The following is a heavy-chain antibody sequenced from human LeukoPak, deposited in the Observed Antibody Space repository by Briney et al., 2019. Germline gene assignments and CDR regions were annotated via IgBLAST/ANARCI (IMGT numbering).Heavy chain of an antibody. CDR1: GGSISSYS. CDR2: LYYSGRT. J-gene: IGHJ2*01. V-gene: IGHV4-59*12. Sequence: PSETLSLTCTVSGGSISSYSWGWIRQPPGKGLEWIGYLYYSGRTHSNPSLNSRVTISEDTSKNQFSLKLSSVTAADTAVYYCASGKPLSWYFDLWGRGTPVTVSS. CDR3: ASGKPLSWYFDL. D-gene: IGHD1-14*01.